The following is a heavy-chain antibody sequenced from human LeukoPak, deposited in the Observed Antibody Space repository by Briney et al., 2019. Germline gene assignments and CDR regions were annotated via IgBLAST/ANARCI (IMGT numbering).Heavy chain of an antibody. Sequence: PGGSLRLSCAASGFTFDDYAMHWVRQAPGKGLEWVSGISWNSGSIGYADSVKGRFTISRDNAKNSLYLQMNSQRAEDMALYYCAKGSHLYYYDSSGYFDYWGQGTLVTVSS. CDR3: AKGSHLYYYDSSGYFDY. D-gene: IGHD3-22*01. CDR2: ISWNSGSI. V-gene: IGHV3-9*03. CDR1: GFTFDDYA. J-gene: IGHJ4*02.